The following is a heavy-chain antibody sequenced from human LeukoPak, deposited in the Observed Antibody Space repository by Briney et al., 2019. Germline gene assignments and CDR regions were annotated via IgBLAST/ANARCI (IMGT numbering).Heavy chain of an antibody. CDR2: IYPGDSET. D-gene: IGHD4-17*01. Sequence: GESLKISCKASGYRFTNYWIGWVRQMPGKGLEWVTIIYPGDSETRYSPSFQGQVTISADKSVDTTYLQWSSLKASDTAMYYCARALRTGQGDYVPVLWGQGTLVTVSS. V-gene: IGHV5-51*01. J-gene: IGHJ4*02. CDR1: GYRFTNYW. CDR3: ARALRTGQGDYVPVL.